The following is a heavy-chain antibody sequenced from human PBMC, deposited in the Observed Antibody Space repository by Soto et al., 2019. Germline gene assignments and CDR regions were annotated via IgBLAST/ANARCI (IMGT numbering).Heavy chain of an antibody. CDR1: GFTFSSYA. CDR2: ISYDGSNK. D-gene: IGHD1-1*01. J-gene: IGHJ6*02. Sequence: QVQLVESGGGVVQPGRSLRLSCAASGFTFSSYAMHWVRQAPGKGLEWVAVISYDGSNKYYADSVKGRFTISRANSKNPVYLQMTSLRAEDTAVYYCASLGNSLRGGMDVWGQGSTVTVSS. V-gene: IGHV3-30-3*01. CDR3: ASLGNSLRGGMDV.